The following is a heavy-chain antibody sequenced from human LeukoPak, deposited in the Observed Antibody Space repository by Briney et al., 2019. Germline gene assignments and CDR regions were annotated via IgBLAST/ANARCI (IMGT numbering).Heavy chain of an antibody. Sequence: SETLSLTCTVSGVSISDYYWSWIRQLPGKGLEWIGYMFNSGTTKYNPSLKSRVTILVEMPKNQFSLKLNSVTAADTAMYYCARGGYGLAFEYWGQGTLVSVYS. CDR3: ARGGYGLAFEY. D-gene: IGHD3-10*01. CDR2: MFNSGTT. V-gene: IGHV4-59*01. J-gene: IGHJ4*02. CDR1: GVSISDYY.